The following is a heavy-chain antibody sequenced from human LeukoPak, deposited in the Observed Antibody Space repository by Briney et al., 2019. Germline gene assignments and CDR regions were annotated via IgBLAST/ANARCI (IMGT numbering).Heavy chain of an antibody. V-gene: IGHV1-69*01. CDR1: GGTFSSYA. Sequence: ASVKVSCKASGGTFSSYAINWVRQAPGQGLEWMGGIIPIFGTANYAQKFQGRVTITADESTSTAYMELSSLRSEDTAVYYCARPRGYSYGYHYYMDVWGKGTTVTVSS. CDR2: IIPIFGTA. D-gene: IGHD5-18*01. CDR3: ARPRGYSYGYHYYMDV. J-gene: IGHJ6*03.